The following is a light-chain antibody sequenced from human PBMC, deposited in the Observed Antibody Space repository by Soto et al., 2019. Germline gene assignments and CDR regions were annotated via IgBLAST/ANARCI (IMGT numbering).Light chain of an antibody. J-gene: IGKJ2*01. CDR3: QQYGSSPWYT. Sequence: EIVLTQSPGTLSLSPWERATLSCRASQSVSSSYLAWYQQKPGQAPRLLIYGASSRATGIPDRFSGSGSGTDFTLTISRLEPEDFAVYYCQQYGSSPWYTFGQGTKLEIK. CDR2: GAS. V-gene: IGKV3-20*01. CDR1: QSVSSSY.